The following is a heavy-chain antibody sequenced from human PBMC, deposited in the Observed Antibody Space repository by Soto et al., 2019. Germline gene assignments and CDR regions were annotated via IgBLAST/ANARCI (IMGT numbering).Heavy chain of an antibody. CDR1: GFIFSSYG. Sequence: GGSLRLSCGASGFIFSSYGMYWVRQAPGKGLEWVAVISYDGSNKYYADSVKGRFTISRDYSENTLYLQMNSLRPEDTAVYYCAKEGGHGFGYYGMDVWGQGTTVTVAS. D-gene: IGHD3-10*01. V-gene: IGHV3-30*18. CDR3: AKEGGHGFGYYGMDV. J-gene: IGHJ6*02. CDR2: ISYDGSNK.